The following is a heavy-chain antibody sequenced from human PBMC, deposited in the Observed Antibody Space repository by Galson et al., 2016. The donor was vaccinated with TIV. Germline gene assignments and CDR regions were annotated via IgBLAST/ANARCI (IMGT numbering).Heavy chain of an antibody. J-gene: IGHJ6*02. CDR1: GFMFNKYG. CDR2: TSYDGRKK. V-gene: IGHV3-30*01. D-gene: IGHD1-26*01. CDR3: ARDRSYLEYSFYGMDV. Sequence: SLRLSCAASGFMFNKYGMNWVRQAPGKGLEWVAVTSYDGRKKYEADSVKGRFTTSRDNSKDTVYLQMNSLRPEDTGVYYCARDRSYLEYSFYGMDVWGQGTPVTVSS.